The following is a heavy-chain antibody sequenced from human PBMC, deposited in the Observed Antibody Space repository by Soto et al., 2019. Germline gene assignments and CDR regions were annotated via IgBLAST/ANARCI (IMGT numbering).Heavy chain of an antibody. Sequence: EVQLVESGGGLVQPGGSLRLSCVDSGFTFSSYWMSWVRQAPVKGLEWVGNIKQDGSEENYADSVKGRFTISRDNAKNSMYLQMNSLGVEDTAVYYCARIAASGRGGDVWGQGTTVVVSS. V-gene: IGHV3-7*01. D-gene: IGHD6-13*01. CDR1: GFTFSSYW. J-gene: IGHJ6*02. CDR2: IKQDGSEE. CDR3: ARIAASGRGGDV.